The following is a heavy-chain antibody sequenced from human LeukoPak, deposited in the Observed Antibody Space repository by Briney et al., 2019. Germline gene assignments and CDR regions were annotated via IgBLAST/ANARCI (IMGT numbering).Heavy chain of an antibody. V-gene: IGHV4-59*01. CDR1: GGSISSYY. Sequence: SETLSLTCTVSGGSISSYYWSWIRQPPGKGLEWIGYIYYSGSTNYNPSLKSRVTISVDTSKNQFSLKLSCVTAADTAVYYCARDSGYDYPVGFDYWGQGTLVTVSS. CDR3: ARDSGYDYPVGFDY. J-gene: IGHJ4*02. CDR2: IYYSGST. D-gene: IGHD5-12*01.